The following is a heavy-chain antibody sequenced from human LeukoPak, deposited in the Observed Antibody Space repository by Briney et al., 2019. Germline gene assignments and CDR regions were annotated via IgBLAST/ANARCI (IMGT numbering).Heavy chain of an antibody. Sequence: ASVKVSCKASGYTFTGYYMHWVRQAPGQGLEWMGWINPNSGGTNYAQKFQGRVTMTRDMSTSTVYMELSSLRSEDTAVYYCARVSGLMVYARGYYYMDVWGKGTTVTVSS. CDR2: INPNSGGT. CDR1: GYTFTGYY. D-gene: IGHD2-8*01. J-gene: IGHJ6*03. CDR3: ARVSGLMVYARGYYYMDV. V-gene: IGHV1-2*02.